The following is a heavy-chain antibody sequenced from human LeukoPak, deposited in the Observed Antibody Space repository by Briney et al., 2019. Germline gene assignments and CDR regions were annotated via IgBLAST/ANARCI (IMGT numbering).Heavy chain of an antibody. V-gene: IGHV3-23*01. CDR1: GFTFNYYA. CDR3: ARHDSFIPY. CDR2: ISDNEGRT. Sequence: AGGSLRLSCAASGFTFNYYAMSWVRQAPGKGLEWVSSISDNEGRTYCTDSVKGRFTISRDNTKNTVYLQMHNLRADDTAVYFCARHDSFIPYWGQGALVTVSS. D-gene: IGHD5-18*01. J-gene: IGHJ4*02.